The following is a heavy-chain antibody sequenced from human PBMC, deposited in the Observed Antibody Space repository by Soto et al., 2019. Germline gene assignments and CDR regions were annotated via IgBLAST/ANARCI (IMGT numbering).Heavy chain of an antibody. CDR2: IYYSGST. J-gene: IGHJ5*02. CDR3: ARGANSVFWFDP. D-gene: IGHD1-7*01. CDR1: GGSISSGDYY. V-gene: IGHV4-30-4*01. Sequence: PSETLSLTCTVSGGSISSGDYYWSWIRQPPGKGLEWIGYIYYSGSTYYNPSLKSRVTISVDTSKNQFSLKLSSVTAADTAVYYCARGANSVFWFDPWGQGTLVTVSS.